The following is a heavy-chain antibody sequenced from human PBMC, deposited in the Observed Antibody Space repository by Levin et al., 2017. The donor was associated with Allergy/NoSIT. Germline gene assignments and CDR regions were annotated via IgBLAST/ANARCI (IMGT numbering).Heavy chain of an antibody. Sequence: GGSLRLSCAASGFIFSSYAMHWVRQAPGKGLEWVAAISSDGSNKYHADSVKGRFTISRDNSKNTLYLQMNSLRDEDTAVFYCATLYLDYWGQGTLVTVSS. CDR3: ATLYLDY. J-gene: IGHJ4*02. CDR1: GFIFSSYA. CDR2: ISSDGSNK. V-gene: IGHV3-30-3*01.